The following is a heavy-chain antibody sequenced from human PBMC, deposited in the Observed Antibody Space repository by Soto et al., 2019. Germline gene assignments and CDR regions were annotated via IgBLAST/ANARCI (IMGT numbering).Heavy chain of an antibody. CDR2: IYTTGST. CDR1: GGSLSSYY. Sequence: PSETPSPPCTVSGGSLSSYYWGWVREPAGKGLEWVGHIYTTGSTNYNPSLKSRGTMSGDTSKNKSSLKLSSVTAADTAVYYCARSYSDSSGYSYFDYWGQGILVTV. V-gene: IGHV4-4*07. J-gene: IGHJ4*02. CDR3: ARSYSDSSGYSYFDY. D-gene: IGHD3-22*01.